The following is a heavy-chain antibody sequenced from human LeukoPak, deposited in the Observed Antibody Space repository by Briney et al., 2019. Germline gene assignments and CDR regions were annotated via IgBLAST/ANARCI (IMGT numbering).Heavy chain of an antibody. CDR3: ARLYSRFYYYYMDV. J-gene: IGHJ6*03. CDR1: GASISTYY. CDR2: IYTSGRT. D-gene: IGHD6-13*01. Sequence: SETLSLTCTVSGASISTYYWSWIRQPAGKGLEWIGRIYTSGRTNYNPSLKSRVTMSADTSKNQFSLRVSSVTAADTAVYYCARLYSRFYYYYMDVWGKGTTVTVSS. V-gene: IGHV4-4*07.